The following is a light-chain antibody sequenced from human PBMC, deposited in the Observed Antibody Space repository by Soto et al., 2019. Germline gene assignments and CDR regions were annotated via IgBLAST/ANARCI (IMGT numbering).Light chain of an antibody. V-gene: IGLV2-14*01. CDR3: NSYTTTSTYV. Sequence: QSVLTQPASVSGSPGQSITISCTGTSSDVGSYNRVSWYQQAPGTAPKLMIYEVSNRPSGVSNRFSGSKSGNTASLTISGLQAVDEADYYCNSYTTTSTYVFGTGTKLTVL. CDR2: EVS. J-gene: IGLJ1*01. CDR1: SSDVGSYNR.